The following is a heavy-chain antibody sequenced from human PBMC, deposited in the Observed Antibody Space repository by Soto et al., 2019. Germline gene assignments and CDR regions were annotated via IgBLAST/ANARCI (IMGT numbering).Heavy chain of an antibody. J-gene: IGHJ6*02. CDR3: AKDVLRFLEWLAFYGMAV. CDR1: GFTFSSYG. Sequence: QVQLVESGGGVVQPGRSLRLSCAASGFTFSSYGMHWVRQAPGKGLEWVAVISYDGSNKYYADSVKGRFTISRDKSKNTLYLQMNSLRAGDRAVYYCAKDVLRFLEWLAFYGMAVWGQGTTVTVSS. V-gene: IGHV3-30*18. D-gene: IGHD3-3*01. CDR2: ISYDGSNK.